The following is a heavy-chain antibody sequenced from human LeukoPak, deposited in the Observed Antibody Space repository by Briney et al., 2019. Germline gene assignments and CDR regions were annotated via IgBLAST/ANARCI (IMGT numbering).Heavy chain of an antibody. CDR1: GYTFTGYY. J-gene: IGHJ4*02. Sequence: WASVKVSCKASGYTFTGYYMHWVRQAPGQGLEWMGWINPNSGGTNYAQKFQGRVTMTRDTSISTAYMELSRLRSDDTAVYYCARVRYSYGKIFDYWGQGTLVTVSS. CDR3: ARVRYSYGKIFDY. D-gene: IGHD5-18*01. CDR2: INPNSGGT. V-gene: IGHV1-2*02.